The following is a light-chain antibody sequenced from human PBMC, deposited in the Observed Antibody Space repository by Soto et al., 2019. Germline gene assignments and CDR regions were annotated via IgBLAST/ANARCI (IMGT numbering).Light chain of an antibody. V-gene: IGLV1-40*01. CDR2: GNN. J-gene: IGLJ7*01. CDR1: SSHIGAGYD. Sequence: QSVLTQPPSVSGAPGQRVTISCTGSSSHIGAGYDVHWYQQVPGTAPKLLIFGNNNRPSGVPDRFSGSKSGTSASLAITGLQADDEADYYCQSYDSSLSGAVFGGGTPLTVL. CDR3: QSYDSSLSGAV.